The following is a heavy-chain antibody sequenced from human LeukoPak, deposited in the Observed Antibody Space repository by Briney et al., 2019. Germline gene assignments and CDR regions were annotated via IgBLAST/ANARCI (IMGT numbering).Heavy chain of an antibody. CDR3: ARFGPGTNAFDI. J-gene: IGHJ3*02. Sequence: GGSLRLSCAASGFTFSIYSMNWVRQAPGKGLEWVSSISSSSSYIYYADSVKGRFTTSRDNAKNSLYLQMNSLRAEDTAVYYCARFGPGTNAFDIWGQGTMVTVSS. CDR1: GFTFSIYS. CDR2: ISSSSSYI. D-gene: IGHD2-2*01. V-gene: IGHV3-21*01.